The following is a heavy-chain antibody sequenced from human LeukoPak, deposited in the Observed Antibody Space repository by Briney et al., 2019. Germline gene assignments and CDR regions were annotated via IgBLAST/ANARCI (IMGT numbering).Heavy chain of an antibody. CDR2: IYPGDSDT. CDR1: GYTFTRHW. J-gene: IGHJ4*02. V-gene: IGHV5-51*01. D-gene: IGHD6-19*01. Sequence: GESLKISCKVSGYTFTRHWIGLVRQMPGKGLEWMGIIYPGDSDTRYSPSFQGQVTISADKSVSTAYLQWSSLKASDTAMYYCARQSSGWYVGDYWGQGTLVTVSS. CDR3: ARQSSGWYVGDY.